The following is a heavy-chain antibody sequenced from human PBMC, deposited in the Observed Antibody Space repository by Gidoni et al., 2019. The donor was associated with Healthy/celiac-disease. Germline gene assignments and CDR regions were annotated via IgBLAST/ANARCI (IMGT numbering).Heavy chain of an antibody. CDR1: GGSISSYY. CDR3: ARDRGGYVAGAFDS. CDR2: IYYSGST. J-gene: IGHJ4*02. Sequence: QVQLQESGPGLVKPSETLSLTCTVSGGSISSYYWSWIRQPPGKGLEWIGYIYYSGSTNYNPSLQSPVTISVDTSKNQFSLKVNSVTAADTAVYYCARDRGGYVAGAFDSWGQGTLVTVSS. D-gene: IGHD5-12*01. V-gene: IGHV4-59*01.